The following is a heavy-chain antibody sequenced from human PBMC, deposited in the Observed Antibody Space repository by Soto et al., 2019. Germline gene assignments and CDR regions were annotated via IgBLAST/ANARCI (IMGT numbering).Heavy chain of an antibody. Sequence: QPGQSLRLSCAASGFTFSSYAMHWARQAPGKGLEWVSVISYDGRNKYYADSVKGRLTISRDNSKNTLYLQMDSLRAADTAVYYCTTVFEYWGQGTPVTVSS. CDR3: TTVFEY. V-gene: IGHV3-30-3*01. D-gene: IGHD1-1*01. CDR2: ISYDGRNK. CDR1: GFTFSSYA. J-gene: IGHJ4*02.